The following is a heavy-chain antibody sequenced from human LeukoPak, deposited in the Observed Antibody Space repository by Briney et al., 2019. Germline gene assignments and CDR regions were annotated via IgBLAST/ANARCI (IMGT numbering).Heavy chain of an antibody. D-gene: IGHD3-9*01. CDR1: GFTFSTYA. V-gene: IGHV3-23*01. Sequence: PGGSLSLSCAASGFTFSTYAMNWVRQAPGKGLEWVSSISGSGGITYYADSVRGRFTISRDNSKNTLYLQMNSLRAEDTAVYYCAKAYYDILTGYSYWGQGTLVTVSS. J-gene: IGHJ4*02. CDR2: ISGSGGIT. CDR3: AKAYYDILTGYSY.